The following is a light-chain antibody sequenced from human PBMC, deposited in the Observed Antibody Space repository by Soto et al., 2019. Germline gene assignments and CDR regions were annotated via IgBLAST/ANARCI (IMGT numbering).Light chain of an antibody. CDR3: QQYNNWPLT. Sequence: IVMTQSPATLSGSPWERATLSWKASQSVSSNVAGFQQKPGQAPRLLIYGASTRATGSPARCSGSGAGTEVTLTSSSLQSEDVAVYYCQQYNNWPLTFGQGTKVDIK. CDR1: QSVSSN. CDR2: GAS. V-gene: IGKV3-15*01. J-gene: IGKJ1*01.